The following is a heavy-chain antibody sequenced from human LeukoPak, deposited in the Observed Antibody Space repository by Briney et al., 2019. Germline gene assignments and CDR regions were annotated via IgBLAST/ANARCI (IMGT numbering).Heavy chain of an antibody. J-gene: IGHJ3*02. CDR2: INSDGSST. Sequence: GGSLRLSCAVSGFTFSSYWMHWVRQAPGMGLVWVSRINSDGSSTSYADSVKGRFTISRDNAKNTLYLQMNSLRAEDTAMYYCAREVRNVFDIWGQGTMVTVSS. CDR1: GFTFSSYW. CDR3: AREVRNVFDI. V-gene: IGHV3-74*01.